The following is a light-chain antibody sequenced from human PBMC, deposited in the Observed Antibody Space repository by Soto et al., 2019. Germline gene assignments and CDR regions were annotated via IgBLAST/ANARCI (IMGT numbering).Light chain of an antibody. CDR3: QQYGSSPIT. CDR2: GAS. CDR1: QGVSSSY. V-gene: IGKV3-20*01. J-gene: IGKJ5*01. Sequence: EIVLTQSPDTLSSSPGERATLSCRASQGVSSSYLAWYQQRPGQAPRLLMYGASSRATGIPERFSGSGSGTDFTLTINRLEPEDFAVYYCQQYGSSPITFGQGTRLEIK.